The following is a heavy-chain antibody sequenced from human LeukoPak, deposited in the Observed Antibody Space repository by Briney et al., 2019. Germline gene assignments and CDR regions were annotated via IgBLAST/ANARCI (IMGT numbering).Heavy chain of an antibody. D-gene: IGHD3-16*02. Sequence: GASVKVSCKASGYTFTSYDINWVRQATGQGLEWMGWMNPNSGNTGYAQKFQGRVTMTRNTSISTAYMELSSLRSEDTAVYYCARADYFYDYVWGSYRHYYMDVWGKGTTVTISS. CDR2: MNPNSGNT. V-gene: IGHV1-8*01. CDR1: GYTFTSYD. J-gene: IGHJ6*03. CDR3: ARADYFYDYVWGSYRHYYMDV.